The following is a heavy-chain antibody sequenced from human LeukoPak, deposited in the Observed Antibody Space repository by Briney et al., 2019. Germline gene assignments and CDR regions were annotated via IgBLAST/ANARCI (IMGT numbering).Heavy chain of an antibody. J-gene: IGHJ3*02. CDR3: AREITDTPDAFDI. V-gene: IGHV3-48*03. CDR2: INSGASVI. Sequence: PGGSLRLSCAASGFTFSSYEMSWVRQAPGKGLEWVSYINSGASVIKYADSVKGRFIVSRDNAKNSLYLRLNSLRAEDTAIYYCAREITDTPDAFDIWGQGTMVTVSS. CDR1: GFTFSSYE. D-gene: IGHD3-10*01.